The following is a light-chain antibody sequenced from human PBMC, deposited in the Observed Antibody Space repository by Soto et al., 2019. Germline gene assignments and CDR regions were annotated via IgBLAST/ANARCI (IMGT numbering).Light chain of an antibody. J-gene: IGLJ1*01. CDR3: SSWDGSLSGYV. Sequence: VLTQPPSASGTPGQGVTISCSGSSSNIGSNYVYRYQQLPGTAPKLLIYNNNQRPSGVPDRFSASKSGTSASLAIRGLRSDDEADYYCSSWDGSLSGYVFGAGTKVTVL. V-gene: IGLV1-47*02. CDR2: NNN. CDR1: SSNIGSNY.